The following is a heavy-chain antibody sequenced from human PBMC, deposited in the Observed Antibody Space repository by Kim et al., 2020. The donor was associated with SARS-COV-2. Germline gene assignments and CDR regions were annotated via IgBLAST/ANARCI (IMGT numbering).Heavy chain of an antibody. Sequence: SETLSLTCTVSGGSISSYYWSWIRQPPGKGLEWIGYIYYSGSTNYNPSLKSRVTISVDTSKNQFSLKLSSVTAADTAVYYCARGDYYGSGSLYYYYGMDVWDQGTTVTVSS. D-gene: IGHD3-10*01. J-gene: IGHJ6*02. CDR3: ARGDYYGSGSLYYYYGMDV. CDR1: GGSISSYY. CDR2: IYYSGST. V-gene: IGHV4-59*01.